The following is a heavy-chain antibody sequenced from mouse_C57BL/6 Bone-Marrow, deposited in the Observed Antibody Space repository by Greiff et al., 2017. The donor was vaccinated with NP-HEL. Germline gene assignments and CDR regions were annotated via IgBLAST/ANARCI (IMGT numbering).Heavy chain of an antibody. CDR2: IYPGDGDT. CDR1: GYAFSSYW. V-gene: IGHV1-80*01. Sequence: VKLMESGAELVKPGASVKISCKASGYAFSSYWMNWVKQRPGKGLEWIGQIYPGDGDTNYNGKFKGKATLTVDKSSSTAYMRLSSLTSEDSAVYVCARSGCYNGPMDYGGQGTSVTVSA. CDR3: ARSGCYNGPMDY. J-gene: IGHJ4*01. D-gene: IGHD1-1*01.